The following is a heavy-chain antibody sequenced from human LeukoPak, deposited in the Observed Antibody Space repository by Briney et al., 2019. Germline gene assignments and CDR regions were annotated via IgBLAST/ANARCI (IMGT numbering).Heavy chain of an antibody. CDR3: AKDGGDGYNSGYYAFDI. D-gene: IGHD5-24*01. CDR1: GFTFSSYA. CDR2: ISGSGGST. V-gene: IGHV3-23*01. J-gene: IGHJ3*02. Sequence: GGSLRLSCAASGFTFSSYAMSWVRQAPGKGLEWVSAISGSGGSTYYADSVKGRFTISRDNSKNTLYLQMNSLRAEDTAVYYCAKDGGDGYNSGYYAFDIWGQGTMVTVSS.